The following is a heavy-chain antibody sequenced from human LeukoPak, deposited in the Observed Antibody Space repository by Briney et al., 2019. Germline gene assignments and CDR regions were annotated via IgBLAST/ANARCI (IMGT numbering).Heavy chain of an antibody. J-gene: IGHJ5*02. D-gene: IGHD5-12*01. V-gene: IGHV4-4*09. CDR2: IYTSGST. Sequence: SETLSLTCTVSGGSISSYYWSWVRQPPRKGLEWIGYIYTSGSTNYNPSLKSRLTISVDTSKNQFSLKLNSVTAADTAVYYCASLPRYDNGSAWGQGTLVTVSS. CDR1: GGSISSYY. CDR3: ASLPRYDNGSA.